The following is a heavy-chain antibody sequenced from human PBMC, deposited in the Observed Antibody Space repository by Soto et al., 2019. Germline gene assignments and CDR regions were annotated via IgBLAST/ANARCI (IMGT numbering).Heavy chain of an antibody. CDR2: IYSGGST. V-gene: IGHV3-53*04. Sequence: PGGSLRLSCAASGFTVSSNYMSWVRQAPGKGLEWVSVIYSGGSTYYADSVKGRFTISRHNSKNTLYLQMNSLRAEDTAVYYCARCSSGWVYYFDYWGQGTLLTVSS. CDR1: GFTVSSNY. D-gene: IGHD6-19*01. CDR3: ARCSSGWVYYFDY. J-gene: IGHJ4*02.